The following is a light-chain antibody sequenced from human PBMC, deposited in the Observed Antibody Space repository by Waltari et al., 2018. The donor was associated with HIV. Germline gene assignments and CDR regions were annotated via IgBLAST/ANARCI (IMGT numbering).Light chain of an antibody. CDR3: QSYDTSLSAWV. J-gene: IGLJ2*01. Sequence: QSVLTQPPSISGAPGQRITVSSSNIGAGYDVHWYQQLPGTAPKLLLYKNKNRPSGVPDRFSASKSDASASLAITGLQAADEGDYFCQSYDTSLSAWVFGGGTRLTVL. CDR2: KNK. V-gene: IGLV1-40*03. CDR1: SNIGAGYD.